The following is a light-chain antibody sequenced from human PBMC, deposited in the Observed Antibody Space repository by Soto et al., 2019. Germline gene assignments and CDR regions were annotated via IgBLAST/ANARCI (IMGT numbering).Light chain of an antibody. Sequence: QSAPTQPPSASGSPGQSVTFSCTGTSSDVGGYNYVSWYQQYPGKAPKLMIYEVYKRHSGVPDRFSGSKSGNTASLTVSGLQPEDEADYCSAYAGSSTWVFGGGTKLTVL. V-gene: IGLV2-8*01. J-gene: IGLJ2*01. CDR2: EVY. CDR3: SAYAGSSTWV. CDR1: SSDVGGYNY.